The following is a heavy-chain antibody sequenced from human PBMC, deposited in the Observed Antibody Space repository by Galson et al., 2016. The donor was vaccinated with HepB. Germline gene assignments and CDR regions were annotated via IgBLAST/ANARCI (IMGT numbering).Heavy chain of an antibody. V-gene: IGHV4-4*02. CDR2: IYHSGSR. D-gene: IGHD3-10*01. CDR3: ARRTYGSGIDY. Sequence: SETLSLTCAVSGGSISSTKWWSWVRQPPGKGLEWIGEIYHSGSRNYNPSLKSRVTISIDKSKNQLSLKLNSVTAADTAVYYCARRTYGSGIDYWGQGTLVIVSS. CDR1: GGSISSTKW. J-gene: IGHJ4*02.